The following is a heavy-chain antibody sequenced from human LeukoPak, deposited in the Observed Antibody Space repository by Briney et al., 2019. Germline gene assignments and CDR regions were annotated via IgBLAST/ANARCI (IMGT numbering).Heavy chain of an antibody. Sequence: PGRSLRLSCAASGFTFSSYAMHWVRQAPGKGLEWVAVISYDGSNKYYADSVKGRFTISRDNSKNTLYLQMNSLRAEDTAVYYCAREGFGKLTDYYFDYWGQGTLVTVSS. V-gene: IGHV3-30*04. CDR3: AREGFGKLTDYYFDY. CDR2: ISYDGSNK. D-gene: IGHD3-10*01. CDR1: GFTFSSYA. J-gene: IGHJ4*02.